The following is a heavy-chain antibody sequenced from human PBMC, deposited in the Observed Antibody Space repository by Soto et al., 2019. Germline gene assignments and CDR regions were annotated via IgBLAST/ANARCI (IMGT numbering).Heavy chain of an antibody. Sequence: ASVKVSCKASGYTFTSYGISWVRQAPGQGLEWMGWISAYNGNTNYAQKLQGRVTMTTDTSTSTAYMELRSLRSDDTAVYYCARRIEYSSSSIVDYWGQGTLVTVSS. D-gene: IGHD6-6*01. CDR3: ARRIEYSSSSIVDY. V-gene: IGHV1-18*01. CDR2: ISAYNGNT. CDR1: GYTFTSYG. J-gene: IGHJ4*02.